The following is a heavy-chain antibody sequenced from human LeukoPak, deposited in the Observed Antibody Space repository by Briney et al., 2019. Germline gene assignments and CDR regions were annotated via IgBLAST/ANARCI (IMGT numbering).Heavy chain of an antibody. D-gene: IGHD2-15*01. CDR2: IYYSGST. CDR3: ARVPRGSWFDP. Sequence: SETLSLTCTVSGGSISSYYWSWIRQPPGKGLEWIGYIYYSGSTNYNPSLKSRVTISVDTSKNQFSLKLSSVTAADTAVCYCARVPRGSWFDPWGQGTLVTVSS. J-gene: IGHJ5*02. V-gene: IGHV4-59*01. CDR1: GGSISSYY.